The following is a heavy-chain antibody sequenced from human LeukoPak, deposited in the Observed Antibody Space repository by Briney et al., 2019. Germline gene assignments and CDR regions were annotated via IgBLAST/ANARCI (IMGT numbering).Heavy chain of an antibody. D-gene: IGHD5-24*01. CDR3: ARDQMGFDP. CDR2: TYYRSKGYN. CDR1: GDSFSRNIAA. J-gene: IGHJ5*02. Sequence: SQTLSLTCAISGDSFSRNIAAWDWVRQSPARDLEWLVRTYYRSKGYNDYAVSVKSRITINPDTSKNHFSLQLNSVTPEETAIYYCARDQMGFDPWGQGILVTVSS. V-gene: IGHV6-1*01.